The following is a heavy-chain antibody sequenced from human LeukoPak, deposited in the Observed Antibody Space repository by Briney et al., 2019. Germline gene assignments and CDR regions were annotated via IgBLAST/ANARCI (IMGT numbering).Heavy chain of an antibody. V-gene: IGHV4-34*01. CDR2: INHSGST. Sequence: SETLSLTCAVCGGSFSGYYWSWIRQPPGKGLEWIGEINHSGSTNYNPSLKSRVTISVDTSKNQFSLKLSSVTAADTAVYYCARVGIAAAMDYWGQGTLVTVSS. J-gene: IGHJ4*02. CDR1: GGSFSGYY. D-gene: IGHD6-13*01. CDR3: ARVGIAAAMDY.